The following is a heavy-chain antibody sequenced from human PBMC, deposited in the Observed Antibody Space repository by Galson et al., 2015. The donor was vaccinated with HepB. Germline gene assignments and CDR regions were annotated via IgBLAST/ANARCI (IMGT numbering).Heavy chain of an antibody. Sequence: SLRLSCAASGFTFSSYAMSWVRQAPGKGLEWVSAISGSGGSTYYAGSVKGRFTISRDNSKNTLYLQMNSLRAEDTAVYYCAKAARIPDYYYYYGMDVWGQGTTVTVSS. V-gene: IGHV3-23*01. D-gene: IGHD1-14*01. CDR3: AKAARIPDYYYYYGMDV. J-gene: IGHJ6*02. CDR1: GFTFSSYA. CDR2: ISGSGGST.